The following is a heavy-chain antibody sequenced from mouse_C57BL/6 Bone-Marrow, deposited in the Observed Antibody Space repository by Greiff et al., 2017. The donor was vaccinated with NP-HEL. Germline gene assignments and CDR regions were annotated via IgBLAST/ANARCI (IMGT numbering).Heavy chain of an antibody. CDR2: IDPANGNT. Sequence: QLKESVAELVRPGASVKLSCTASGFNIKNTYMHWVKQRPEQGPEWIGRIDPANGNTKYAPKFQGKATITADTTSNTAYLQLSSLTSEDTAIYYCARDDYADYAMDYWGQGASVTVSS. CDR3: ARDDYADYAMDY. CDR1: GFNIKNTY. D-gene: IGHD2-4*01. V-gene: IGHV14-3*01. J-gene: IGHJ4*01.